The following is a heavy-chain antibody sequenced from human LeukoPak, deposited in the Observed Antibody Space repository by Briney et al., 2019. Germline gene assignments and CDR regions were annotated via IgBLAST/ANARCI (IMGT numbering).Heavy chain of an antibody. CDR1: GGSISSYY. Sequence: SETLSLTCTVSGGSISSYYWSWIRQPAGKGLEWIWRIYTSGSTNYNPSLKSRVTMSVDTSKNQFSLKLSSVTAADTAVYYCARDLGQIAVAGKGFDPWGQGTLVTVSS. CDR3: ARDLGQIAVAGKGFDP. V-gene: IGHV4-4*07. J-gene: IGHJ5*02. D-gene: IGHD6-19*01. CDR2: IYTSGST.